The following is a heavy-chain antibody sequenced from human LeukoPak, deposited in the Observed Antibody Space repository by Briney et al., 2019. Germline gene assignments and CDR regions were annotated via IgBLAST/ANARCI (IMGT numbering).Heavy chain of an antibody. V-gene: IGHV3-9*01. CDR2: ISWNSGDI. CDR3: AREDERYEGNYWYFDL. CDR1: GFTFDDYA. Sequence: PGGSLRLSCAASGFTFDDYAMHWVRQAPGKGLQWVSGISWNSGDIGYADSVKGRFTISRDNTKNSLYLQMNSLRAEDTAVYYCAREDERYEGNYWYFDLWGRGTLVTVSS. J-gene: IGHJ2*01. D-gene: IGHD1-1*01.